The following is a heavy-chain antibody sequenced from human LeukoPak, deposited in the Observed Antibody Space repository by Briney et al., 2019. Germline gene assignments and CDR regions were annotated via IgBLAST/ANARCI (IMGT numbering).Heavy chain of an antibody. J-gene: IGHJ3*02. CDR3: ARDVGCSGGSCXSGXFDI. CDR1: GGSISSYY. D-gene: IGHD2-15*01. V-gene: IGHV4-59*01. CDR2: IYYSGST. Sequence: SETLSLTCTVSGGSISSYYWSWIQQPPGKGLEWIGYIYYSGSTNYNPSLKSRVTISVDTSKNQFSLKLSSVTAADTAVYYCARDVGCSGGSCXSGXFDIWGQGTMVTVSS.